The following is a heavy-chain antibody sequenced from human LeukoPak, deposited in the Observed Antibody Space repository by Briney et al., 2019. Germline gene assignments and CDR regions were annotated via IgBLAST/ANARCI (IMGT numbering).Heavy chain of an antibody. D-gene: IGHD3-10*01. CDR3: ARTYYYGSGNEAFDI. V-gene: IGHV1-2*02. CDR2: INPNRGDT. J-gene: IGHJ3*02. Sequence: VSVKVSCKASGYAFTGYYIQWVRQAPGQGLEWMGWINPNRGDTNYAQKFQGRVTMTRDTSITTAFMELRRLRTDDTAVYYCARTYYYGSGNEAFDIWGQGTMVTVSS. CDR1: GYAFTGYY.